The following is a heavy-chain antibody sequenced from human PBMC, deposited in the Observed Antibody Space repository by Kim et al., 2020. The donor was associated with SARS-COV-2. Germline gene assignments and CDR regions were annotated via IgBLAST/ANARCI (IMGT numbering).Heavy chain of an antibody. CDR2: ST. CDR3: ARQPSTYFDY. J-gene: IGHJ4*02. V-gene: IGHV3-66*04. Sequence: STYYADTVKSRFTISRNDSKNTVYLQMNSLRAEDTAVYFCARQPSTYFDYWGQGTLVTVSS.